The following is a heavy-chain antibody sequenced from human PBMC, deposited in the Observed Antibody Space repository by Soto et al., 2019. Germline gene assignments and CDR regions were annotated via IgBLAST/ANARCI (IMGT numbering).Heavy chain of an antibody. D-gene: IGHD3-16*01. CDR3: ARDLGANYYYGMDV. CDR2: INSSSSTI. J-gene: IGHJ6*02. V-gene: IGHV3-48*02. Sequence: EVQLVESGGGLVEPGGSLRLSCAASGFTFSSYSMNWVRQAPGKGMEWVSYINSSSSTIYYASSVKGRFTISRDNTKNALYLQMNSLRDEDAAVYYCARDLGANYYYGMDVWGQGTTVTVSS. CDR1: GFTFSSYS.